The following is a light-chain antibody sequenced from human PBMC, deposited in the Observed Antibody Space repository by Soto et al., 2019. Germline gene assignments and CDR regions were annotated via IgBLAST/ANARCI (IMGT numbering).Light chain of an antibody. J-gene: IGKJ1*01. Sequence: AIRMTQSPSSLSASTGDRVTITCRASQGITNYLAWYQQKPGNAPKVLIHAASTLQGGVSSRFSGSGSGTDFTLTISSLQSEDFATYYCQQYYTYPWTFGQGTKVDIK. CDR2: AAS. CDR1: QGITNY. CDR3: QQYYTYPWT. V-gene: IGKV1-8*01.